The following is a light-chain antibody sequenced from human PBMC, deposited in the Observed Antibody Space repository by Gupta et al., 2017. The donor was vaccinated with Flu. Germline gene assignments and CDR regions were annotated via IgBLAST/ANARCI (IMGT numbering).Light chain of an antibody. CDR2: SAS. J-gene: IGKJ1*01. V-gene: IGKV1-39*01. Sequence: IQMTQSPSSLSASVGDRVTITCRASQSISSYLTWYQQKPGKAPKLLIYSASSLQSGVPSRFSGSGSGTDFTLTISSLQAEDFAIYYCQQSYSTPQTFGQGTKLEIK. CDR1: QSISSY. CDR3: QQSYSTPQT.